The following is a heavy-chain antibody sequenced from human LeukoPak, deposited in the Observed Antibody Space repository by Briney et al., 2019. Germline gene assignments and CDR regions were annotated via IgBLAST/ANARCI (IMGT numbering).Heavy chain of an antibody. CDR1: GGTFSSYA. Sequence: SVKVSCKASGGTFSSYAISWVRQAPGQGPEWMGGIIPIFGTANYAQKFQGRVTITTDESTSTAYMELSSLRSEDTAVYYCASPSVGSSSFHFDYWGQGTLVTVSS. J-gene: IGHJ4*02. D-gene: IGHD6-6*01. V-gene: IGHV1-69*05. CDR2: IIPIFGTA. CDR3: ASPSVGSSSFHFDY.